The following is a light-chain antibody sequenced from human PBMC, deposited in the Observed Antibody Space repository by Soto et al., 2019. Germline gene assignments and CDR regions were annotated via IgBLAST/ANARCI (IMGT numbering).Light chain of an antibody. CDR3: ASRDDSLSGVV. CDR2: KNN. J-gene: IGLJ2*01. CDR1: SSNIGSNY. V-gene: IGLV1-47*01. Sequence: QTVVTQPPSASGTPGQRITISCSGGSSNIGSNYVYWYQHLPGTAPKLLMYKNNQRPSGVPDRFSGSKSGTSASLAIDGLRSEDEADYYCASRDDSLSGVVFGGGTQLTVL.